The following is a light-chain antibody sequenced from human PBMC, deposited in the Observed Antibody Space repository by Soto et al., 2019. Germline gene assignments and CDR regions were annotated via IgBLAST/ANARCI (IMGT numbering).Light chain of an antibody. J-gene: IGKJ1*01. CDR1: QGISSS. CDR2: AAS. CDR3: QQIDRYPRT. Sequence: EIQLTQSPATLSSSLGERVTITCRAGQGISSSLAWYQQKPGKAPNLLISAASTMQTGVPSRFSGSGPGTDFALTISSLQPEDFATYYCQQIDRYPRTFGQGTKVDIK. V-gene: IGKV1-9*01.